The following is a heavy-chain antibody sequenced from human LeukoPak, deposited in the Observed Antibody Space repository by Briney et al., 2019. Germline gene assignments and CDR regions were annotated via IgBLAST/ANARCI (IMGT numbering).Heavy chain of an antibody. V-gene: IGHV4-34*01. CDR1: GGSFSDYY. D-gene: IGHD6-19*01. Sequence: SETLSLTCAVYGGSFSDYYWSWIRQPPGKGLEWLGEINHAGGTNYNPSLKSRVTISVDTSKNQFSLKLSSVTAADTAVYYCVREGWQWLVHAFDIWGQGTMVTGSS. CDR2: INHAGGT. CDR3: VREGWQWLVHAFDI. J-gene: IGHJ3*02.